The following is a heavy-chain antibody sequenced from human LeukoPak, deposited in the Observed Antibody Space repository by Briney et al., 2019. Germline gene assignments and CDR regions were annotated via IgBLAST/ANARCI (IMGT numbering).Heavy chain of an antibody. D-gene: IGHD3-9*01. V-gene: IGHV1-46*01. CDR2: INPRGEST. CDR3: IKADFDRGAFEI. Sequence: GASVKVSCKVSGYTNYYIHWVRQAPGQGLELMGIINPRGESTRYAQKFQGRFTMTRDTSTSTVFMELSSLTSEDTAEYYCIKADFDRGAFEIWGQGTMVIVSS. CDR1: GYTNYY. J-gene: IGHJ3*02.